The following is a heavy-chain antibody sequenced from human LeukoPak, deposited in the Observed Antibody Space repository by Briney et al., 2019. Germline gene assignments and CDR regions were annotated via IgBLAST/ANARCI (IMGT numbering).Heavy chain of an antibody. Sequence: GGSLRLSCAASGFTFSGSAMHWVRQAFGKGLEWVGRIRSKANSYATAYAASVKGRFTISRDDSKNTAYLQMNSLKTEDTAVYYCTRRGSNTYYFDYWGQGTLVTVSS. J-gene: IGHJ4*02. CDR3: TRRGSNTYYFDY. D-gene: IGHD3-10*01. V-gene: IGHV3-73*01. CDR1: GFTFSGSA. CDR2: IRSKANSYAT.